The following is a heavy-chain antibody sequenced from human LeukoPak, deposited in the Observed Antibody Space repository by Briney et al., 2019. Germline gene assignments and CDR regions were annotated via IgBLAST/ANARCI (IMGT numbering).Heavy chain of an antibody. CDR3: ARESGDTRTVNSFDI. CDR2: ILFRGAT. J-gene: IGHJ4*01. CDR1: GDSISSYSYY. Sequence: ASETLSLTCTVSGDSISSYSYYWAWIRQPPGKGLEWIGSILFRGATYYNPSLKPRIIMSVDTSQNHFSLKLTSVTAADTAVYFCARESGDTRTVNSFDIWGRGTLITVSS. V-gene: IGHV4-39*07. D-gene: IGHD2-21*01.